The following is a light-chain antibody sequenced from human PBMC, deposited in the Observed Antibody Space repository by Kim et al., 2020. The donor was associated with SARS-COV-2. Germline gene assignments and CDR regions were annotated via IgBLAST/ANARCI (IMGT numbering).Light chain of an antibody. CDR1: QSISSG. V-gene: IGKV1-5*03. Sequence: SVGDRVTITCRASQSISSGLAWYQQKPGKAPKLLIYKASSLESGVPSRFSGSGSGTEFTLTISSLQPDDFATYYCQQYNSSKALTFGGGTKVDIK. CDR3: QQYNSSKALT. J-gene: IGKJ4*01. CDR2: KAS.